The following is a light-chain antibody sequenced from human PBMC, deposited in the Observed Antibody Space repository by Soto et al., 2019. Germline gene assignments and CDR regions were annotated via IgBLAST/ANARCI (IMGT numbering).Light chain of an antibody. CDR1: QSVSSN. J-gene: IGKJ1*01. V-gene: IGKV3-15*01. CDR2: GAS. CDR3: QQYNNWPGWT. Sequence: EIVMTQSPATLSVSPGERATLSCRASQSVSSNLAGYQQKPGQAPRLLIYGASTRATGIPARFSGSGSGTEFTLTISSLQSEDFEVYYCQQYNNWPGWTVGQGTKVEIK.